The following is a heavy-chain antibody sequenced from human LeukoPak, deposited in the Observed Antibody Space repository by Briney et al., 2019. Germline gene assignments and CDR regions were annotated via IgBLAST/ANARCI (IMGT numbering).Heavy chain of an antibody. CDR1: GFTFRNYW. Sequence: GGSLRLSCAASGFTFRNYWMGWVRQAPGKGLEWVTNTKPDGSAEYYADSVRGRFTTSRDNANNFLYLQMNRLRAEDTAVYYCARYDYYDSSGYDLPYYYYGMDVWGQGTTVTVSS. CDR2: TKPDGSAE. V-gene: IGHV3-7*01. J-gene: IGHJ6*02. D-gene: IGHD3-22*01. CDR3: ARYDYYDSSGYDLPYYYYGMDV.